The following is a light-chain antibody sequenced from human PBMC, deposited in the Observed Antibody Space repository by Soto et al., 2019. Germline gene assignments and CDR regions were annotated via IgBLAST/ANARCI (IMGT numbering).Light chain of an antibody. Sequence: QSVLTQPPSVSGAPGQSVTISCTGSSSNIGAGYDVHWYQQLPGTAPKLLIYGNSNRPSGVPDRFSGSKSGTSASLAITGLQAEDGADYYCQSYDSSLSAYVFGTGTKVTVL. CDR2: GNS. J-gene: IGLJ1*01. CDR1: SSNIGAGYD. CDR3: QSYDSSLSAYV. V-gene: IGLV1-40*01.